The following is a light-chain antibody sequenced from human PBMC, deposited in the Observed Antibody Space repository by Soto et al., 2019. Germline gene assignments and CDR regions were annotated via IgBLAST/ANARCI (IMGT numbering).Light chain of an antibody. V-gene: IGKV3-15*01. CDR3: QQYNYWPYT. Sequence: EIEMTQSPATLSVSPGERATLSCRASQSVSSSLAWYQEKLGQAPRLLIYGASTRATGIPARFSGSGSGTEFTLSISGLQSEDFAVYYCQQYNYWPYTFGQGTKLEIK. CDR2: GAS. CDR1: QSVSSS. J-gene: IGKJ2*01.